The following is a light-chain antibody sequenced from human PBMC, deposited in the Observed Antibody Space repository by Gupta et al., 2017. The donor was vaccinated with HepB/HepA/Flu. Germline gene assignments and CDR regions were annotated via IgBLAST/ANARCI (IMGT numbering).Light chain of an antibody. V-gene: IGLV5-37*01. J-gene: IGLJ2*01. CDR3: RIWPSNAVL. CDR2: YSSDWSK. CDR1: RDIAVNTYN. Sequence: QPLLPHPPSPSASPGDSARLTCTLPRDIAVNTYNMYWYQQKPRSLPRSLLYYSSDWSKGQGSGVPSRFSGSKDASANTGILIISGFQADDEADYYCRIWPSNAVLFGGGTKVTVL.